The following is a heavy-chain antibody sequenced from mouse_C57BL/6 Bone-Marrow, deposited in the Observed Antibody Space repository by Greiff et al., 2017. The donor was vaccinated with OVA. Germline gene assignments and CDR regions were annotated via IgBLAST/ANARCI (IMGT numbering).Heavy chain of an antibody. CDR3: ARANYYDYDPDY. CDR1: GYTFTSYW. Sequence: QVQLKQPGAELVMPGASVKLSCKASGYTFTSYWMHWVKQRPGQGLEWIGEIDPSDSYTNYNQKFKGKSTLTVDKSYSTAYMQLSSLTSEDSAVYYCARANYYDYDPDYCGQGTPLTVSS. D-gene: IGHD2-4*01. V-gene: IGHV1-69*01. J-gene: IGHJ2*01. CDR2: IDPSDSYT.